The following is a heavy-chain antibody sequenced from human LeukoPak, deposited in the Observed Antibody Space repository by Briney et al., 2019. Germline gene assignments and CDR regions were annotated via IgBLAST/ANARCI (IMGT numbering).Heavy chain of an antibody. CDR2: INHSGST. CDR1: GGPFSGYY. V-gene: IGHV4-34*01. CDR3: ARATMVRGVIGAFDI. J-gene: IGHJ3*02. Sequence: PSETLSLTCAVYGGPFSGYYWSWIRQPPGKGLEWIGEINHSGSTNYNPSLKSRVTISVDTSKNQFSLKLSSVTAADTAVYYCARATMVRGVIGAFDIWGQGTMVTVSS. D-gene: IGHD3-10*01.